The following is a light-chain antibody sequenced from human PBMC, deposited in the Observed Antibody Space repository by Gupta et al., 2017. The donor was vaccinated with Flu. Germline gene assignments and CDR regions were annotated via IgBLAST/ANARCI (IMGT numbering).Light chain of an antibody. J-gene: IGKJ4*01. CDR1: QSISNL. V-gene: IGKV1-5*03. CDR3: QQYDKDAPLT. Sequence: DIQMTQSPSTLSASVGDRVTITCRASQSISNLLAWYQQKPGKAPKLLIYKASSLERGVPSRFSGSGSGTEFTLTISSLQPDDFATYYCQQYDKDAPLTFGGGTKVEIK. CDR2: KAS.